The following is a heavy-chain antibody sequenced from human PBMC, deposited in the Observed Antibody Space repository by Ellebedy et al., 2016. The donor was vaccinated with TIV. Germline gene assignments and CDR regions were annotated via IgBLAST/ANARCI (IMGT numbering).Heavy chain of an antibody. CDR2: IYYSGST. D-gene: IGHD6-13*01. CDR1: GGSISSHY. Sequence: MPSETLSLTCTVSGGSISSHYWSRIRQPPGKGLEWIGYIYYSGSTNYNPSLKSRITMSVDTSKNQFSLKLSSVTAADTAMYYCARDGSAYSRTGGDWFDPWGQGTLVIVSS. CDR3: ARDGSAYSRTGGDWFDP. V-gene: IGHV4-59*11. J-gene: IGHJ5*02.